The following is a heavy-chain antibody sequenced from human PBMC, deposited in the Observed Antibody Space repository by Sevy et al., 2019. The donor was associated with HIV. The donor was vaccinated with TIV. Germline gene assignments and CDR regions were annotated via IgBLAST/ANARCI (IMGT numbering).Heavy chain of an antibody. CDR1: GFRFSTHA. Sequence: GGSLRLSCAASGFRFSTHAMHWVRQAPGKGLDWVALISYDGSAKYYADSVKGRFTVSRDDSKNTLYLQMKSLRPEDLAGDYRGGEGGQTRGWAPGKYRGQGTQVTVSS. V-gene: IGHV3-30-3*01. D-gene: IGHD6-19*01. CDR2: ISYDGSAK. J-gene: IGHJ4*02. CDR3: GGEGGQTRGWAPGKY.